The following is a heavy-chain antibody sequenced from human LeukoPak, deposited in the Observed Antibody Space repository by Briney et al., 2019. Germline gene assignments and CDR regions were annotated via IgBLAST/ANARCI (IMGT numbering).Heavy chain of an antibody. CDR1: GFTFSTKG. V-gene: IGHV3-33*01. CDR2: IWYDGSNK. CDR3: ARRDDYGDY. J-gene: IGHJ4*02. Sequence: GGPWKLSGPPSGFTFSTKGMHGARQAPGKGLEWVAVIWYDGSNKYYADSVKGRFTISRDNSKNTLYLQMNSLRAEDTAVYYCARRDDYGDYYGQGTLVTVSS.